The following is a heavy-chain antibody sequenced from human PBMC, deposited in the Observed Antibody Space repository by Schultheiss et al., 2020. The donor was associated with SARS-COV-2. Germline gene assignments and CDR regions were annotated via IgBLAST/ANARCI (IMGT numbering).Heavy chain of an antibody. Sequence: SETLSLTCAVYGGSFSGYYWSWIRQPPGKGLEWIGYIYYSGSTNYNPSLKSRVTISVDTSKNQFSLKLSSVTAADTAVYYCARESEHAFDIWGQGTMVT. CDR2: IYYSGST. D-gene: IGHD1-26*01. V-gene: IGHV4-59*01. CDR3: ARESEHAFDI. CDR1: GGSFSGYY. J-gene: IGHJ3*02.